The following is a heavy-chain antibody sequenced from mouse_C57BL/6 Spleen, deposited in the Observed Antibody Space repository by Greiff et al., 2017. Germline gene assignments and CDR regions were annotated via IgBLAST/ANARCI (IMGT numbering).Heavy chain of an antibody. CDR1: GYTFTSYW. Sequence: QVQLQQPGAELVKPGASVKLSCKASGYTFTSYWMHWVKQRPGQGLEWIGMIHPNSGSTNYNEKFKSKATLTVDKSSSTAYMQLSSLTSEDSAVXYCARNLHYGNYWFFGVRGTGTTGNGSP. D-gene: IGHD2-1*01. V-gene: IGHV1-64*01. J-gene: IGHJ1*03. CDR2: IHPNSGST. CDR3: ARNLHYGNYWFFGV.